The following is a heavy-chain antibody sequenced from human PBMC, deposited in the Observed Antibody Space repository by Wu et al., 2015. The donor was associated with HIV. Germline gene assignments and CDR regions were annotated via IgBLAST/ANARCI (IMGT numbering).Heavy chain of an antibody. J-gene: IGHJ4*02. CDR1: GYTFTSYG. Sequence: QVQLVQSGAEVKKPGASVKVSCKASGYTFTSYGISWVRQAPGQGLEWMGWISAYNGNTNYAQKLQGRVTMTTDTSTSTAYMELRSLRSDDTAVYYCAREMGDMIVVGKGPWYFDYWGQGTLVTVSS. CDR3: AREMGDMIVVGKGPWYFDY. D-gene: IGHD3-22*01. CDR2: ISAYNGNT. V-gene: IGHV1-18*01.